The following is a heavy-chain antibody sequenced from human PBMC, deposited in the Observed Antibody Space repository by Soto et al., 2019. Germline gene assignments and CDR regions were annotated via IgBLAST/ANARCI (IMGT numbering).Heavy chain of an antibody. CDR1: GFTFSSYG. J-gene: IGHJ4*02. Sequence: QVQLVESGGGVVQPGRSLRLSCAASGFTFSSYGMHWVRQAPGKGLEWVAVISYDGSNKYYADSVKGRFTISRDNSKNTLYLQMNSLRAEDTAVYYCAKGTVVAMYYFYSWGQGTLVTVSS. V-gene: IGHV3-30*18. CDR2: ISYDGSNK. CDR3: AKGTVVAMYYFYS. D-gene: IGHD2-15*01.